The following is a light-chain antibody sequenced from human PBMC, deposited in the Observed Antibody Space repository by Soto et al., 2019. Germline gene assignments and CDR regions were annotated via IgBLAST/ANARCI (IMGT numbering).Light chain of an antibody. V-gene: IGLV3-21*02. J-gene: IGLJ2*01. CDR1: NIGAKG. Sequence: SYELTQPPSVSVAPGQTASITCGGNNIGAKGVHWYQQKNPGQAPVLVVFDDRARPSAIPERFSGSNSGNTATLTISRVEAGDEVDYYCQVWHSTSVRVFGGGTKLTVL. CDR3: QVWHSTSVRV. CDR2: DDR.